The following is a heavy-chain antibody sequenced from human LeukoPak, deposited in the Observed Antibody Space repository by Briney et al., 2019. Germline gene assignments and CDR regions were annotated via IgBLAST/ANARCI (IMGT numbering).Heavy chain of an antibody. J-gene: IGHJ4*02. Sequence: ASVKVSCKVSGYTLTELSMHWVRQAPGKGLEWMGGFDPEDGETIYAQKFQGRVTMTRDTSTSTVYMELSSLRSEDTAVYYCARGRGYGDFDYWGQGTLVTVSS. D-gene: IGHD5-12*01. V-gene: IGHV1-24*01. CDR3: ARGRGYGDFDY. CDR2: FDPEDGET. CDR1: GYTLTELS.